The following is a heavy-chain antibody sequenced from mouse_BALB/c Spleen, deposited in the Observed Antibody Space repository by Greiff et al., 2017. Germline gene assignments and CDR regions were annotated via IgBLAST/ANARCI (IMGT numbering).Heavy chain of an antibody. V-gene: IGHV14-3*02. CDR3: ADIYYDYDRPFAY. Sequence: EVQLVESGAELVKPGASVKLSCTASGFNIKDTYMHWVKQRPEQGLEWIGRIDPANGNTKYDPKFQGKATITADTSSNTAYLQLSSLTSEDTAVYYCADIYYDYDRPFAYWGQGTLVTVSA. CDR1: GFNIKDTY. J-gene: IGHJ3*01. D-gene: IGHD2-4*01. CDR2: IDPANGNT.